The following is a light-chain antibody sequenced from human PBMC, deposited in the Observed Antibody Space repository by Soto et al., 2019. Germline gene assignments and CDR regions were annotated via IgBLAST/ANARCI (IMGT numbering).Light chain of an antibody. V-gene: IGKV3-20*01. CDR2: GAS. CDR3: QQYGSSPLLT. CDR1: QSVSSSY. J-gene: IGKJ4*01. Sequence: EIVLTQSPGTLSLSPGERATLSCRASQSVSSSYLAWYQQKPGQAPRLLIYGASSRATGIPDRFSGSGSGTDFALTISRLEREDFAVYYCQQYGSSPLLTFGGGTKVELK.